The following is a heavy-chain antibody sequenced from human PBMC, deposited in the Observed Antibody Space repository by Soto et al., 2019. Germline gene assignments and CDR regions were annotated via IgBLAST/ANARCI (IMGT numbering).Heavy chain of an antibody. Sequence: SETLSLTCAVYGGSFGGYYWSWIRQPPGKGLEWIGEINHSGSTNYNPSLKSRVTISVDTSKNQFSLKLSSVTAADTAVYYCARGGLRYCSGGSCNWFDPWGQGTLVTVSS. CDR2: INHSGST. D-gene: IGHD2-15*01. J-gene: IGHJ5*02. CDR3: ARGGLRYCSGGSCNWFDP. V-gene: IGHV4-34*01. CDR1: GGSFGGYY.